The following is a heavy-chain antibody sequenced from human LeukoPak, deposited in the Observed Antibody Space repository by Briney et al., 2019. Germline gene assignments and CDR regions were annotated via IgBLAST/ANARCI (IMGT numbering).Heavy chain of an antibody. CDR3: ARDGRFGELLLDY. J-gene: IGHJ4*02. Sequence: ASVKVSCKASGGTFSSYAISWVRQAPGQGLEWMGRIIPILGIANYAQKFQGRVTITADKSTSTAYMELSSLRSEDTAVYYCARDGRFGELLLDYWGQGTLVTVSS. D-gene: IGHD3-10*01. CDR1: GGTFSSYA. CDR2: IIPILGIA. V-gene: IGHV1-69*04.